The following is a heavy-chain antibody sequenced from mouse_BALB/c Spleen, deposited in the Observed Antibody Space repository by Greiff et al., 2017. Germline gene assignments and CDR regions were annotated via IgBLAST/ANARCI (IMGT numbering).Heavy chain of an antibody. D-gene: IGHD2-4*01. CDR2: ISTYYGDA. V-gene: IGHV1S137*01. Sequence: VQLQQSGAELVRPGVSVKISCKGSGYTFTDYAMHWVKQSHAKSLEWIGVISTYYGDASYNQKFKGKATMTVDKSSSTAYMELARLTSEDSAIYYCARNYDRDYAMDYWGQGTSVTVSS. J-gene: IGHJ4*01. CDR3: ARNYDRDYAMDY. CDR1: GYTFTDYA.